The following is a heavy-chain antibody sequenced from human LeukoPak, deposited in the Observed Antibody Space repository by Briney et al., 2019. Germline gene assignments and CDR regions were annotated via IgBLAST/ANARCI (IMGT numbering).Heavy chain of an antibody. Sequence: GGSLRLSCAASGSTFTNHWMGWVRQAPGKGLEWVATTKQDGSEKYYVDSVKGRFFISRDNAKKSLYLQMNSLRAEDTALYYCAREVAAAVVTHFDFWGQGTLVTVSS. CDR1: GSTFTNHW. CDR3: AREVAAAVVTHFDF. D-gene: IGHD5-18*01. J-gene: IGHJ4*02. V-gene: IGHV3-7*04. CDR2: TKQDGSEK.